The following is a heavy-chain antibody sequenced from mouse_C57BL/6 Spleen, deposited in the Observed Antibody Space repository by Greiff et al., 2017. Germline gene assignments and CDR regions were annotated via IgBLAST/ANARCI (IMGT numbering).Heavy chain of an antibody. CDR1: GFTFSSYA. Sequence: EVYLVESGGGLVKPGGSLKLSCAASGFTFSSYAMSWVRQTPEKRLEWVATISDGGSYTYYPDNVKGRFTISRDNATNNLYLQMSHLKSEDTAMYYCARDGNYGTWFAYWGQGTLVTVSA. CDR2: ISDGGSYT. D-gene: IGHD2-1*01. V-gene: IGHV5-4*01. J-gene: IGHJ3*01. CDR3: ARDGNYGTWFAY.